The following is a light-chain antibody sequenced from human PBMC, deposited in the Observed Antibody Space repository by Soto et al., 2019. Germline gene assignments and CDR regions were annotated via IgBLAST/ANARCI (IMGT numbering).Light chain of an antibody. Sequence: DIQMTQSPSTLSGSVGDRVTITCRASQTIRSCLAWYQQKPGQAPKLLIYNASTITTGIPSRFSGSGSGTEFTLTISSLQPDDFATYYCQHYNSYSEAFGQGTKVDIK. V-gene: IGKV1-5*03. CDR3: QHYNSYSEA. J-gene: IGKJ1*01. CDR1: QTIRSC. CDR2: NAS.